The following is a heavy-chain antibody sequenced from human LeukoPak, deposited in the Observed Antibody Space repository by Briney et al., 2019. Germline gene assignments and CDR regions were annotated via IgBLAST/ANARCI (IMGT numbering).Heavy chain of an antibody. CDR3: AKDQRWGAHDY. CDR2: ISGTGYST. D-gene: IGHD3-16*01. J-gene: IGHJ4*02. CDR1: GFTFNNYA. V-gene: IGHV3-23*01. Sequence: GGTLRLSCVASGFTFNNYAMTWVRQAPGQGLEWVSGISGTGYSTYYADSVKGRFTISRDNSKNTLYLQMNSLRAEDTAVYYCAKDQRWGAHDYWGQGTLVTVSS.